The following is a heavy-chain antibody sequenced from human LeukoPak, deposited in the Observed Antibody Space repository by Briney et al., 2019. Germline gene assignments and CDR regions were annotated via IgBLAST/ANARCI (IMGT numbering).Heavy chain of an antibody. D-gene: IGHD6-13*01. CDR1: GGSLSGYY. CDR2: INHNRSP. CDR3: ATTFPATAAVEY. J-gene: IGHJ4*02. Sequence: SETLSLTCVVYGGSLSGYYWSWIRQPPGKGLEWIGEINHNRSPNYSPSLKSRVTISVDTSKNQFSLKLNSVTAADTAVYYCATTFPATAAVEYWGQGTLVTVSS. V-gene: IGHV4-34*01.